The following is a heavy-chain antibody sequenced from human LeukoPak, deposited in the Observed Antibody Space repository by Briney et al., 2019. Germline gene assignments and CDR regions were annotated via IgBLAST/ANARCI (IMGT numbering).Heavy chain of an antibody. V-gene: IGHV4-39*07. J-gene: IGHJ4*02. CDR3: ARVTYYYDSSGYYYAGGVDY. D-gene: IGHD3-22*01. CDR2: IYYSGST. Sequence: SETLSLTCTVSGGSISSSSYYWGWIRQPPGKGLEWIGSIYYSGSTYYNPSLKSRVTISVDTSKNQFSLKLSSVTAADTAVYYCARVTYYYDSSGYYYAGGVDYWGQGTLVTVSS. CDR1: GGSISSSSYY.